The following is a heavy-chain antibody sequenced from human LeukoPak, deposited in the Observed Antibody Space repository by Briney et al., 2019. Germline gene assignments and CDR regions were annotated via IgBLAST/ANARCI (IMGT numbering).Heavy chain of an antibody. CDR1: GGSISSYY. J-gene: IGHJ5*02. Sequence: KPSETLSLTCTVSGGSISSYYWSWIRQPPGKGLEWIGYIYYSGSTNYNPSLKSRVTISVDTSKNQFSLKLSSVTAADTAVYYCARIPGRRGCSYAKGSWFDPWGQGTLVTASS. D-gene: IGHD5-18*01. CDR3: ARIPGRRGCSYAKGSWFDP. V-gene: IGHV4-59*01. CDR2: IYYSGST.